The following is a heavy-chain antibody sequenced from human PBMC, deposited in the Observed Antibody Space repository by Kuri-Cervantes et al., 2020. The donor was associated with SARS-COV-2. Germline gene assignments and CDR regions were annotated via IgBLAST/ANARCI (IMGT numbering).Heavy chain of an antibody. CDR2: IYHSGST. D-gene: IGHD3-10*01. CDR3: ARVKSLFTMVRGARSYNWFDP. CDR1: GGSISSYY. J-gene: IGHJ5*02. V-gene: IGHV4-38-2*02. Sequence: GSLRLSCTVSGGSISSYYWGWIRQPPGKGLEWIGSIYHSGSTYYNPSLKSRVTISVDTSKNQFSLKLSSVTAADTAVYYCARVKSLFTMVRGARSYNWFDPWGQGTLVTVSS.